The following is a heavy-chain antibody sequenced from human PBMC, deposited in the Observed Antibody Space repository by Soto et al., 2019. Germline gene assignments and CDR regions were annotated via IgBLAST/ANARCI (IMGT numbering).Heavy chain of an antibody. CDR3: AHRRADYYDSSGHPRESWYFDY. J-gene: IGHJ4*02. V-gene: IGHV2-5*02. CDR1: GFSLSTSGVG. Sequence: QITLKESGPTLVKPTQTLTLTCTFSGFSLSTSGVGVGWIRQPPGKALEWLALIYWDDDKRYSPSLKSRLTITKDTSKNQVVLTMTNMDPVDTPTYYCAHRRADYYDSSGHPRESWYFDYWGQGTLVTVSS. D-gene: IGHD3-22*01. CDR2: IYWDDDK.